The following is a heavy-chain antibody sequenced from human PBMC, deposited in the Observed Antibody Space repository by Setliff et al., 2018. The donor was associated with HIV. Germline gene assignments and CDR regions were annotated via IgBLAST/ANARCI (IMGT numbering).Heavy chain of an antibody. CDR2: INHGGST. J-gene: IGHJ4*02. Sequence: PSETLSLTCAVYGGSFSDYYWSWIRQSPGSWLEWIGEINHGGSTIYNPSPKSRVTISIDTSKNQFSLNLTSVTAADTAIYYCARGLDVWRTYRYRNYFEDWGQGTLVNGSS. D-gene: IGHD3-16*02. CDR1: GGSFSDYY. CDR3: ARGLDVWRTYRYRNYFED. V-gene: IGHV4-34*01.